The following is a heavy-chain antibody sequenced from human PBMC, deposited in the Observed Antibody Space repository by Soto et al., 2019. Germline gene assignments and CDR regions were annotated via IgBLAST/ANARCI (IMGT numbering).Heavy chain of an antibody. D-gene: IGHD4-17*01. CDR1: GFTFSSYA. V-gene: IGHV3-23*01. CDR3: AQDRTTVPPNWLEYFHN. CDR2: ISGSGGST. Sequence: GGSLRLSCAASGFTFSSYAMSWVRQAPGKGLEWVSAISGSGGSTYYADSVKGRFTISRDNSKNTLYLQMNSLRAEDTAVYFCAQDRTTVPPNWLEYFHNWGPGTLDTVSS. J-gene: IGHJ1*01.